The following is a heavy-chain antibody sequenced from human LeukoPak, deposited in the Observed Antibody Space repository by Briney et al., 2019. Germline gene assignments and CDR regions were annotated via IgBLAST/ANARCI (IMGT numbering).Heavy chain of an antibody. CDR3: ARADVGSGYYFDY. CDR2: ISSSSSTI. D-gene: IGHD3-22*01. V-gene: IGHV3-48*01. CDR1: GFTFSSYS. Sequence: PGGSLRLSCAASGFTFSSYSMKWARQAPGKGLEWVSYISSSSSTIYYADSVKGRFTISRDNAKNSLYLQMNSLRAEDTAVYYCARADVGSGYYFDYWGQGTLVTVSS. J-gene: IGHJ4*02.